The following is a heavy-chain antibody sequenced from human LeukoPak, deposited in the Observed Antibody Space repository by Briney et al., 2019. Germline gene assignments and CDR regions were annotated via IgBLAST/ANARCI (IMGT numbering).Heavy chain of an antibody. CDR1: GYTFTSYG. D-gene: IGHD5-18*01. J-gene: IGHJ4*02. CDR3: AREVSDTAMGLFDY. V-gene: IGHV1-18*01. CDR2: ISAYNGNT. Sequence: GASVKVSCKASGYTFTSYGISWVRQAPGQGLEWMGWISAYNGNTNYAQKLQGRVTMTTDTSTSTAYMELRSLRSEDTAVYYCAREVSDTAMGLFDYWGQGTLVTVSS.